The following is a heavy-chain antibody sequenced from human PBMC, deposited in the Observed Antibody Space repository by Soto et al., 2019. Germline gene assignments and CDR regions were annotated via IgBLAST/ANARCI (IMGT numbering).Heavy chain of an antibody. D-gene: IGHD5-12*01. Sequence: SETLSLTCTVSGGSISSSSYYWGWIRQPPGKGLEWIGSIYYSGSTYYNPSLKSRVTISVDTSKNQFSLKLSSVTAADTAVYYCAREKARLPFYYYGMDVWGQGTTVTVSS. CDR3: AREKARLPFYYYGMDV. V-gene: IGHV4-39*02. CDR1: GGSISSSSYY. J-gene: IGHJ6*02. CDR2: IYYSGST.